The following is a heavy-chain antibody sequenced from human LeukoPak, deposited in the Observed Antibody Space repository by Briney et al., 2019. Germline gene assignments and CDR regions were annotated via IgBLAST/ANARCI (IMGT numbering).Heavy chain of an antibody. J-gene: IGHJ4*02. CDR2: IIPIFGTA. CDR1: GGTFSSYA. Sequence: ASVKVSCKASGGTFSSYANSWVRHPPGQGLEWMGGIIPIFGTANYAQKFQGRVTITTDESTSTAYMELSSLRSEDTAVYYCARGVLYCGGDCYPTYFDYWGQGTLVTVSS. D-gene: IGHD2-21*02. V-gene: IGHV1-69*05. CDR3: ARGVLYCGGDCYPTYFDY.